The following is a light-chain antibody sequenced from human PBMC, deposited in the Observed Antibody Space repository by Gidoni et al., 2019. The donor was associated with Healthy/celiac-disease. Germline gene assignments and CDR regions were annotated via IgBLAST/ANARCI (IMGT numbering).Light chain of an antibody. J-gene: IGKJ1*01. CDR2: KAS. CDR1: QSISSW. V-gene: IGKV1-5*03. CDR3: QQYNSYTVT. Sequence: FQMTPSPSTLSASVGYRVTITCRSSQSISSWLAWYQQKPGKAPKLLIYKASSLESGVPSRFSGSGSGTEFTLTISSLQPDDFATYYCQQYNSYTVTFGQGTKVEIK.